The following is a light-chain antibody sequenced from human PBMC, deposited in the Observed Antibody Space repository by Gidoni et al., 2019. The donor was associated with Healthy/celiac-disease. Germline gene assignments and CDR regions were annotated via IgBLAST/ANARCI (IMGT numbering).Light chain of an antibody. V-gene: IGLV3-21*04. CDR1: NIGSKS. CDR2: YDS. J-gene: IGLJ3*02. Sequence: SYVLTQPPSVSVAPGKTARITWWGNNIGSKSVHWYQQKPGQAPVLVIYYDSDRPSGIPERFSGSNSGNTATLTISRVEAGDEADYYCQVWDSSSDHHWVFGGGTKLTVL. CDR3: QVWDSSSDHHWV.